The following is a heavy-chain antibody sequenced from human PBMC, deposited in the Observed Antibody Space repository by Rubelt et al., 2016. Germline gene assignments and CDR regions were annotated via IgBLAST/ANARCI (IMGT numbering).Heavy chain of an antibody. CDR2: ISSGSSPI. V-gene: IGHV3-48*04. CDR1: GFTFSSYA. J-gene: IGHJ4*02. Sequence: VQLVESGGGVVQPGRSLRLSCAASGFTFSSYAMHWVRQAPGKGLEWVSYISSGSSPIYYADSVKGRFTISRDNAKNSLYLQMNSLRAEDTAVYYCARAVPFDYWGQGTLVTVSS. CDR3: ARAVPFDY.